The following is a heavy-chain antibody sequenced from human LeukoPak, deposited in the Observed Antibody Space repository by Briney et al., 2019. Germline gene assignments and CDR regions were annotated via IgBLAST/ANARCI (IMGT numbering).Heavy chain of an antibody. CDR1: GGSISSYY. Sequence: SETLSLTCTVSGGSISSYYWSWIRQPPGKGLEWIGYIYYSGSTNCNPSLKSRVTISVDTSKNQFSLKLSSVTAADTAVYYCASSGYSSSWSLSDYWGQGTLVTVSS. CDR3: ASSGYSSSWSLSDY. D-gene: IGHD6-13*01. J-gene: IGHJ4*02. CDR2: IYYSGST. V-gene: IGHV4-59*01.